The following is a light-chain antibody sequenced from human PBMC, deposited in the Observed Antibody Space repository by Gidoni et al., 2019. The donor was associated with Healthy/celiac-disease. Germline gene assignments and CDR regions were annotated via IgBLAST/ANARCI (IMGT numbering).Light chain of an antibody. V-gene: IGKV1-33*01. CDR3: QQYDNLPWT. J-gene: IGKJ1*01. CDR2: DAS. Sequence: DIQMTQSPSSLSASVGDRVTITCQASQDIINYLNWYQQKPGKAPKLLIYDASNLETGVPSRFSGSGSVTDFTFTISSLQPEDIATYYCQQYDNLPWTFGQGTKVEIK. CDR1: QDIINY.